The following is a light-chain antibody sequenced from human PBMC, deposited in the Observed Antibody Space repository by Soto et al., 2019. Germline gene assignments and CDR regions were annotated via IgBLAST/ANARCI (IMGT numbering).Light chain of an antibody. Sequence: DIVMTQSPDSLAVSLGERATINCKSSQSVLYSSNNKNYLAWYQQKPGQPPKLLIYWASTRESGVPDRCSGSGSGTDFTLTISSRQAEDVAVYYCQQYYSTPRTFGQGTKLEIK. CDR2: WAS. J-gene: IGKJ2*02. CDR3: QQYYSTPRT. V-gene: IGKV4-1*01. CDR1: QSVLYSSNNKNY.